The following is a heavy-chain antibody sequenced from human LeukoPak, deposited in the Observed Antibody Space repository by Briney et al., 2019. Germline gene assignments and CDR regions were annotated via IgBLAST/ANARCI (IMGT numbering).Heavy chain of an antibody. D-gene: IGHD3-16*01. V-gene: IGHV3-30*02. Sequence: GGSLRLSCAASQFSVSSHYMSWVRQAPGKGLEWVAFIRYDGSNKYYADSVKGRFTISRDNSKNTLYLQMNSLRAEDTAVYYCAKDTLRWGGWGQGTLVTVSS. CDR1: QFSVSSHY. J-gene: IGHJ4*02. CDR3: AKDTLRWGG. CDR2: IRYDGSNK.